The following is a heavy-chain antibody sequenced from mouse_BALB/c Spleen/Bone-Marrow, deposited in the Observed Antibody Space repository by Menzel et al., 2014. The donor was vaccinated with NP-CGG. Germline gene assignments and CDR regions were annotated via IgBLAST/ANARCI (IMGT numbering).Heavy chain of an antibody. CDR1: GYSITSGYY. D-gene: IGHD1-1*01. V-gene: IGHV3-6*02. J-gene: IGHJ1*01. Sequence: EVKLMESGPGLVKPSQSLSLTCSVTGYSITSGYYWNWIRQFPGNKLEWMGYISYDGSNNYNPSLKNRISITRDTSKNQFFLKLNSVTTEDTATYYCARGNFYYGSSGDWYFDVWGAGTTVTVSS. CDR2: ISYDGSN. CDR3: ARGNFYYGSSGDWYFDV.